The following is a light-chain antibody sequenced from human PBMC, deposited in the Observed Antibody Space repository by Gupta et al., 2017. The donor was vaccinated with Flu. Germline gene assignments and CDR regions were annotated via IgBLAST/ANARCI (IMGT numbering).Light chain of an antibody. V-gene: IGLV3-21*02. CDR1: NLGSKV. Sequence: GGNNLGSKVVHWYQQKPGQAPVLVVYDDRDRPSGIPERFSGSNSGITAALTISGVEAGDEADYYCQVWDRASDHWVFGGGTKLTVL. CDR2: DDR. CDR3: QVWDRASDHWV. J-gene: IGLJ3*02.